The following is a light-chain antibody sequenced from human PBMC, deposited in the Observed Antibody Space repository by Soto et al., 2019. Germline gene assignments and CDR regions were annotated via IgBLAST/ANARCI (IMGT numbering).Light chain of an antibody. J-gene: IGKJ1*01. V-gene: IGKV1-39*01. CDR3: QQTYSTPWT. CDR2: AAS. Sequence: DIQLTQSPSSLSASVGDRVTITCRASQTISNLLNWYQQKPGRAPKLLIYAASSLQSGVPSRFSGSGSGTYFTLTISSLQPEDFATYYCQQTYSTPWTFGQGTKVEI. CDR1: QTISNL.